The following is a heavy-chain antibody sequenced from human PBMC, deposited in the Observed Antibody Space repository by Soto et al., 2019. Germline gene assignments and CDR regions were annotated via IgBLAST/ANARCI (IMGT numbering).Heavy chain of an antibody. CDR1: GYSLSELS. J-gene: IGHJ3*02. Sequence: QVHLVQSGAEVKKPGASVKVSCKVSGYSLSELSMHWVRQAPGKGLEWMGGIDAEDGERIYAQKFQGRVTTTDDTSTDTAYMELSSLRSDDTAMYYCATERGGFSDVFDISGQGTMVTVSS. CDR2: IDAEDGER. CDR3: ATERGGFSDVFDI. D-gene: IGHD2-15*01. V-gene: IGHV1-24*01.